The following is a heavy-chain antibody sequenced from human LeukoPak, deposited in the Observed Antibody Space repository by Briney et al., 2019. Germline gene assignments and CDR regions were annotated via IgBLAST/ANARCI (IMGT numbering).Heavy chain of an antibody. CDR3: ALYYSNYHDAFDI. CDR1: GGTFSSHT. Sequence: EASVKVSCKASGGTFSSHTISWVRQAPGQGLEWMGWISAYNGNTNYAQKLQGRVTMTTDTSTSTAYMELRSLRSDDTAVYYCALYYSNYHDAFDIWGQGTMVTVSS. V-gene: IGHV1-18*01. J-gene: IGHJ3*02. CDR2: ISAYNGNT. D-gene: IGHD4-11*01.